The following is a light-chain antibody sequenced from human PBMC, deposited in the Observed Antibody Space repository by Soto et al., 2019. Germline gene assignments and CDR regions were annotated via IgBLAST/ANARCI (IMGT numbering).Light chain of an antibody. CDR3: QQYNGWPLT. Sequence: ETVMTQSPATLSVSPGERATLSCMASQSVSSNLAWYQQKPGQAPSLLIYDISARATGIPTRFSGSGSGTEFTLTISSLQSEDFAVYYCQQYNGWPLTFGGGTKVDTK. CDR1: QSVSSN. V-gene: IGKV3D-15*01. CDR2: DIS. J-gene: IGKJ4*01.